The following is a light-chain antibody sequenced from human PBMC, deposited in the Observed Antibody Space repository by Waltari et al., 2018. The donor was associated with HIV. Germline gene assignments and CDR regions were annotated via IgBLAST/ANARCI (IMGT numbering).Light chain of an antibody. Sequence: RATISCKSSQSVFYTSNNKDYLAWYQHKPGQPPKLLIYWAFIRESGVPERFSGGGSGTDFLLTITSLEPEDIATYYCQQYHDFPRTFGQGTKLDI. V-gene: IGKV4-1*01. CDR3: QQYHDFPRT. CDR1: QSVFYTSNNKDY. J-gene: IGKJ2*01. CDR2: WAF.